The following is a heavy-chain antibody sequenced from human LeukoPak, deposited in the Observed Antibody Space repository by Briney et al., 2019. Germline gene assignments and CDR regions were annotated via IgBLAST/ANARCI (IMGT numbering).Heavy chain of an antibody. CDR1: GFTFSSYG. Sequence: GGTLRLSCAASGFTFSSYGMHWVRQAPGKGLEWVAFIRYDGSNKYYADSVKGRFTISRDSSKNTLYLQMNSLRVEDTAVYHCAKDSKKYVWGSYRLGSHFDYWGQGTLVTVSS. CDR2: IRYDGSNK. CDR3: AKDSKKYVWGSYRLGSHFDY. V-gene: IGHV3-30*02. D-gene: IGHD3-16*02. J-gene: IGHJ4*02.